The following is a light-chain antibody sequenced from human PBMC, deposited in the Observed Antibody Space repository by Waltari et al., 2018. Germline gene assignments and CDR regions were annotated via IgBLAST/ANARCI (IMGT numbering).Light chain of an antibody. J-gene: IGLJ3*02. V-gene: IGLV2-14*03. CDR3: TSYTSTSPNWV. CDR2: DVS. Sequence: QSALTQPASVSGSPGQSITISCSGTSSDIGLSPYVSWYQHHPGKVPRLLLYDVSKRPSGVSSRFSASKTGSTASLTISGLQAEDEATYYCTSYTSTSPNWVFGGGTKLTVL. CDR1: SSDIGLSPY.